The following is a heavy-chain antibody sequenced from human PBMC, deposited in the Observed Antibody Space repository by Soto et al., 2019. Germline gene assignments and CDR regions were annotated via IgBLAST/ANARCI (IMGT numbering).Heavy chain of an antibody. CDR1: GFTFSSYA. CDR2: ISGSGGST. D-gene: IGHD2-15*01. Sequence: EVQLLESGGGLVQPGGSLRLSCAASGFTFSSYAMSWVRQAPGKGLEWVSAISGSGGSTYYADSVKGRFTISRDNSKNTLYLQMNRLRAEDTAVYYCAKEARRVVVAATGSSYYYYMDVWGKGTTVTVSS. J-gene: IGHJ6*03. V-gene: IGHV3-23*01. CDR3: AKEARRVVVAATGSSYYYYMDV.